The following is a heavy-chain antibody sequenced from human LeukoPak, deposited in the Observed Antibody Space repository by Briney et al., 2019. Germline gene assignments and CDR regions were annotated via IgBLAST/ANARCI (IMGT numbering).Heavy chain of an antibody. J-gene: IGHJ4*02. V-gene: IGHV3-53*01. CDR2: IYKNAIT. Sequence: GGSLRLSCAASGFTISSNYMTWVRQAPGKGLEWVSVIYKNAITYYADTVKGRFTISRDNSKNTLYLQMNSLRAEDTAVYYCAKVSCSGGSCYFRDYWGQGTLVTVSS. CDR1: GFTISSNY. CDR3: AKVSCSGGSCYFRDY. D-gene: IGHD2-15*01.